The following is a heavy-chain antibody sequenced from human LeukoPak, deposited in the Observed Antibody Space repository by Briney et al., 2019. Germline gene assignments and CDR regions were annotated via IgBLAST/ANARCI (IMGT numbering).Heavy chain of an antibody. CDR3: ARTLTRHVVVPAAPRGFGY. CDR1: GYTFTRYD. J-gene: IGHJ4*02. V-gene: IGHV1-8*01. D-gene: IGHD2-2*01. CDR2: MNTNSGNT. Sequence: ASVKLSCKASGYTFTRYDINWGRQATGQGLEWMGWMNTNSGNTGYAQKFQGRVTMTRNTSISTAYMELSSLRSEDTAVYYCARTLTRHVVVPAAPRGFGYWGQGTLVTVSS.